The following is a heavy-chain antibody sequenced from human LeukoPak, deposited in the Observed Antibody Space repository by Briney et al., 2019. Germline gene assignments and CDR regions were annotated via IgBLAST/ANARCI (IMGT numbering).Heavy chain of an antibody. CDR3: AKDSYRRNIVVVTDGFDP. J-gene: IGHJ5*02. Sequence: GGSLRLSCAASGFTFSSYAMSWVRQAPGKGLEWVSAISGSGGSTYYADSVKGRFTISRDNSKNTLYLQMNSLRAEATAVYYCAKDSYRRNIVVVTDGFDPWGQGTLVTVSS. D-gene: IGHD2-21*02. V-gene: IGHV3-23*01. CDR2: ISGSGGST. CDR1: GFTFSSYA.